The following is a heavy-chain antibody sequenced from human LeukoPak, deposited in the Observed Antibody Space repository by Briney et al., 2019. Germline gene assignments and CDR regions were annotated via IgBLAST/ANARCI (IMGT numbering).Heavy chain of an antibody. CDR2: IKQDGSEK. J-gene: IGHJ4*02. CDR1: GFTFSSYW. D-gene: IGHD3-10*01. V-gene: IGHV3-7*01. CDR3: ARGDYYGSGSYHY. Sequence: PGGSLRLSCAASGFTFSSYWMSWVRQAPGKGLEWVANIKQDGSEKYYVDSVKGRFTISRDNAKNSLYLQMNSLRAEDTAVYYCARGDYYGSGSYHYWGQGTLVTVSS.